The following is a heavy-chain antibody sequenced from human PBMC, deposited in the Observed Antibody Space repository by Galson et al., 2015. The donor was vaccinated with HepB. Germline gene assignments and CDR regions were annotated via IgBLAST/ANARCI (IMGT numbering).Heavy chain of an antibody. CDR2: ISSNGGST. CDR3: AREIHGSGWPIDY. V-gene: IGHV3-64*01. Sequence: SLRLSCAASGFTFSNYAMHWVRQAPGKGLEFVSAISSNGGSTFYANSVKGRFTISRDNSKNTLYLQMGSLRAEDMAVYYCAREIHGSGWPIDYRGQGTLVTVSS. J-gene: IGHJ4*02. D-gene: IGHD6-19*01. CDR1: GFTFSNYA.